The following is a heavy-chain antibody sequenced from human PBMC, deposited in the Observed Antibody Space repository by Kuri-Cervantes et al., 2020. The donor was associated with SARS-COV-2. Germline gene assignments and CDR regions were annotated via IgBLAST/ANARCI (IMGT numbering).Heavy chain of an antibody. CDR3: ARDWHGMISFGGAIDPNRYYDYGMDV. CDR1: GGSFNNYY. CDR2: INQSGGT. D-gene: IGHD3-16*02. J-gene: IGHJ6*02. V-gene: IGHV4-34*01. Sequence: GSLRLSCAVYGGSFNNYYWSWIRQPPGKGLEWIGDINQSGGTNHSPSLKSRVTISIDKSKNQFSLKLTSVTAADTAVYFCARDWHGMISFGGAIDPNRYYDYGMDVWGQGTTVTAP.